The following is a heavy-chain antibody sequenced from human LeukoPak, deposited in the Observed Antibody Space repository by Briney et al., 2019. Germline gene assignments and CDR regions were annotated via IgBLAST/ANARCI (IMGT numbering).Heavy chain of an antibody. D-gene: IGHD6-19*01. CDR2: IYYSGST. J-gene: IGHJ4*02. Sequence: SETLCLTCTVSGGSVSSGSYYWSWIRQPPGKGLEWIGYIYYSGSTNYNPSLKSRVTISVDTSKNQFSLKLSSVTAADTAAFYCASSSARYTPFDYWGQGSLVTVSS. V-gene: IGHV4-61*01. CDR3: ASSSARYTPFDY. CDR1: GGSVSSGSYY.